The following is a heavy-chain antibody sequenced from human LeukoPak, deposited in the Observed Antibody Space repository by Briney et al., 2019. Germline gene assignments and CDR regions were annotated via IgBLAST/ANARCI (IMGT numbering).Heavy chain of an antibody. CDR1: GGSISSYY. CDR3: ARDYYGSGANAFDI. J-gene: IGHJ3*02. D-gene: IGHD3-10*01. CDR2: IYYSGST. V-gene: IGHV4-59*01. Sequence: PSETLSLTCTVSGGSISSYYWSRIRQPPGKGLEWIGYIYYSGSTNYNPSLKSRVTISVDTSKNQFSLKLSSVTAADTAVYYCARDYYGSGANAFDIWGQGTMVTVSS.